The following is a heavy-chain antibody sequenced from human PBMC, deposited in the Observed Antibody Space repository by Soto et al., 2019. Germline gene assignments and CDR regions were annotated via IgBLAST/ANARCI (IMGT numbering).Heavy chain of an antibody. J-gene: IGHJ4*02. CDR1: GLTFSNYA. V-gene: IGHV3-23*01. D-gene: IGHD5-18*01. CDR3: AKDLLGYGCDH. CDR2: IEGSKT. Sequence: GGSLRLSCATSGLTFSNYAMAWVRQAPGRGLEWVSSIEGSKTIYADSVKGRFTISRDIAKNTLYLQMNSLRAEDTAIYYCAKDLLGYGCDHWGQGTLVTVSS.